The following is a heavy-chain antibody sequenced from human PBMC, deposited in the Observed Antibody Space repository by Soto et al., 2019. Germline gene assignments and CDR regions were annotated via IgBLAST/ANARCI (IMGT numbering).Heavy chain of an antibody. D-gene: IGHD3-10*01. V-gene: IGHV4-4*02. J-gene: IGHJ6*03. CDR2: IYPSGST. CDR1: SGSIRSSNW. CDR3: ARVFGVRVRGYSMDV. Sequence: VQLPESGPGLLKPSGTLSLTCSVYSGSIRSSNWWSWVRQPPGKGLEWMGEIYPSGSTNYNPSLKSRVTISVDKSKIQFSLKLSSVTAADKAVYYCARVFGVRVRGYSMDVWGKGTTVTVSS.